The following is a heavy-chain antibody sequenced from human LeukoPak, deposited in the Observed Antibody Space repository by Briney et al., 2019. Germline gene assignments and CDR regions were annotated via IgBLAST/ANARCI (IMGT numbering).Heavy chain of an antibody. CDR2: IYTSGST. Sequence: SETLSLTCTVSGGSISSGSYYWSWIRQPAGKGLEWIGRIYTSGSTNYNPSLKGRVTISVDTSKNQFSLKLSSVTAADTAVYYCARVLRLGSSWYGFDYWGQGTLVTVSS. CDR1: GGSISSGSYY. D-gene: IGHD6-13*01. CDR3: ARVLRLGSSWYGFDY. V-gene: IGHV4-61*02. J-gene: IGHJ4*02.